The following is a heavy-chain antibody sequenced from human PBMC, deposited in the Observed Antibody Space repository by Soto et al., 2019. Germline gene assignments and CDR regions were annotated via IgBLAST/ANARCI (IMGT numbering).Heavy chain of an antibody. CDR3: ARHIPIFGLDV. Sequence: QVQLQESGPGLVKPSETLSLTCTVSGASINTYYWSWIRQPPGKGLEWIGYIFYNGSTNYNPSLKSXXTXSXXTWKNQFSLKLSSVTAADTAMYYCARHIPIFGLDVWGQGTTLTVSS. V-gene: IGHV4-59*08. CDR1: GASINTYY. CDR2: IFYNGST. D-gene: IGHD7-27*01. J-gene: IGHJ6*02.